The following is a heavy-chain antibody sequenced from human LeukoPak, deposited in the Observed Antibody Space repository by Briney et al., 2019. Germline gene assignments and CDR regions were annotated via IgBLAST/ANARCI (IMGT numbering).Heavy chain of an antibody. CDR1: GFTFSNYG. CDR2: IRYDGSNK. J-gene: IGHJ4*02. CDR3: ASGGSYFDY. D-gene: IGHD1-26*01. V-gene: IGHV3-30*02. Sequence: PGGSLRPSCAASGFTFSNYGMHWVRQAPGKGLEWVTFIRYDGSNKDYADSVKGRFTISRDNSNNTLYLQMNSLRAEDTAVYYCASGGSYFDYWGQGTLVTVSS.